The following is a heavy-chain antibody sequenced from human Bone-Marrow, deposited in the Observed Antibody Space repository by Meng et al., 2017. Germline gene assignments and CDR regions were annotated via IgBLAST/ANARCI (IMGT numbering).Heavy chain of an antibody. Sequence: GESLKISCAASGFTFSSYAMHWVRQAPGKGLEWVSSISSSSSYIYYADSVKGRFTISRDNAKNSLYLQMNSLRAEDTAVYYCARDPLYCGGDCSINWFDPWGQGTLVTVS. CDR1: GFTFSSYA. D-gene: IGHD2-21*02. CDR2: ISSSSSYI. J-gene: IGHJ5*02. V-gene: IGHV3-21*01. CDR3: ARDPLYCGGDCSINWFDP.